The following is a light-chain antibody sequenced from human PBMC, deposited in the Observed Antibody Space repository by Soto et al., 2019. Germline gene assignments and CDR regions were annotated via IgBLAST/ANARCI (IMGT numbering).Light chain of an antibody. J-gene: IGKJ1*01. CDR1: QSVRNNY. Sequence: EIVLTQSPGTLSFSPGERATLSCRASQSVRNNYLAWYQHIPGQSPRVLIYAASNRATAMPDRFSGSGSGTDFNLTISRLEPEDFEVYYCQQYGNSWSFGQGTKVEIK. CDR3: QQYGNSWS. CDR2: AAS. V-gene: IGKV3-20*01.